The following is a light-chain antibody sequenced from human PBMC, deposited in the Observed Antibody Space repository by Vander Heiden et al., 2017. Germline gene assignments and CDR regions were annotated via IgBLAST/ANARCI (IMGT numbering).Light chain of an antibody. V-gene: IGKV4-1*01. Sequence: DIVMTQSPAPLPVSLGERATLNCKSSQSVLYSSNNKNYLAWYQQKPGQPPKLLIYWASTRESGVPDRFSGSGSGTDFTLTISSLQAEDVAVYYCQQYYSTPWTFGQGTKVEIK. CDR1: QSVLYSSNNKNY. CDR2: WAS. J-gene: IGKJ1*01. CDR3: QQYYSTPWT.